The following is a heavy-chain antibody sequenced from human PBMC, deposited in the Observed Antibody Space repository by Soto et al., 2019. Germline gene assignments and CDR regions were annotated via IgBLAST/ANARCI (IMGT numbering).Heavy chain of an antibody. CDR2: ISGSGGTT. CDR3: AQTPRQWLVYFDY. V-gene: IGHV3-23*01. Sequence: EVPLLESGGGLVQPGGSLRLSCAASGFTFSNYAIAWVRQAPGKGLEWVSGISGSGGTTYYADSVKGRFTISRDNSKDTLHLQMNSLRAEDTAVYYCAQTPRQWLVYFDYWGQGALVTVSS. D-gene: IGHD6-19*01. J-gene: IGHJ4*02. CDR1: GFTFSNYA.